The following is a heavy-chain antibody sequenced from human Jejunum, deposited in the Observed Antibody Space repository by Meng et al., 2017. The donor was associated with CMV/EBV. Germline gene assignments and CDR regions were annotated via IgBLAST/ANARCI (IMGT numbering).Heavy chain of an antibody. D-gene: IGHD1/OR15-1a*01. V-gene: IGHV4-59*03. J-gene: IGHJ4*02. Sequence: CTVSGGPITSYYWNWIRQPTGKGLEWIGYTHYSGSALYNPALKSRVTMSVDTSKHQFSLKLSSATSADTAVYYCAKWNSDWNSFDSWGQGTLVTVSS. CDR1: GGPITSYY. CDR3: AKWNSDWNSFDS. CDR2: THYSGSA.